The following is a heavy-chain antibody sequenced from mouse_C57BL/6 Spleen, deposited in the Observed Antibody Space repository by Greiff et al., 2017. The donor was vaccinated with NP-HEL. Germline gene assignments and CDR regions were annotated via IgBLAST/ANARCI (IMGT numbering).Heavy chain of an antibody. V-gene: IGHV1-76*01. Sequence: QVQLQQSGAELVRPGASVKLSCKASGYTFTDYYINWVKQRPGQGLEWIARIYPGSGNTYYNEKFKGKATLTAAKSSSTADMQLSSLTSEDAAVYFCARERITTVVADYAMDYWGQGTSVTVSS. CDR2: IYPGSGNT. D-gene: IGHD1-1*01. CDR1: GYTFTDYY. J-gene: IGHJ4*01. CDR3: ARERITTVVADYAMDY.